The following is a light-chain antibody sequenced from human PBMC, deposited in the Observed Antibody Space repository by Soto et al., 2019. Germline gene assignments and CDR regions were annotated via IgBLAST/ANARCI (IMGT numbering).Light chain of an antibody. CDR3: SSYTCSSTLG. CDR2: EVS. J-gene: IGLJ2*01. V-gene: IGLV2-14*01. Sequence: QSVLTQPASVSGSPGQSITISCTGTSSDVGGYNYVSWYQQHPGKAPKLMIYEVSNRPSGVSNRFSGSKSGNTASLTISGFQPEDGADYYCSSYTCSSTLGFRGGTQL. CDR1: SSDVGGYNY.